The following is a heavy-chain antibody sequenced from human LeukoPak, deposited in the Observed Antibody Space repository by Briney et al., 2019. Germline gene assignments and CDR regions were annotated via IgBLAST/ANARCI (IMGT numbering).Heavy chain of an antibody. V-gene: IGHV3-48*01. CDR3: ARDNYYGSGTHYYYYYMDV. J-gene: IGHJ6*03. D-gene: IGHD3-10*01. Sequence: GGSLRLSCAASGFTFSNYNMNWVRQAPGKGLEWVSYISSSSSTIYYADSVKDRFTISRDNSKNTLYLQMNSLRPEDTAVYYCARDNYYGSGTHYYYYYMDVWGKGTTVTVSS. CDR2: ISSSSSTI. CDR1: GFTFSNYN.